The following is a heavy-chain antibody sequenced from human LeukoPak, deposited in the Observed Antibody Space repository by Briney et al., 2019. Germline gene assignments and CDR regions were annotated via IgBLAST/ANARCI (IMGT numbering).Heavy chain of an antibody. V-gene: IGHV1-18*01. Sequence: EASVKVSCKASNYTFASYGLSWVRQAPGQGLQWVGWISPYDGNTDYAQRFQARVTMTIDRATRTVYMDLKRLRLDDTAVYYCVRVWPPNAVDRGMTYSYFNALDVWGQGTTVIVSS. CDR1: NYTFASYG. CDR2: ISPYDGNT. CDR3: VRVWPPNAVDRGMTYSYFNALDV. D-gene: IGHD1-1*01. J-gene: IGHJ6*02.